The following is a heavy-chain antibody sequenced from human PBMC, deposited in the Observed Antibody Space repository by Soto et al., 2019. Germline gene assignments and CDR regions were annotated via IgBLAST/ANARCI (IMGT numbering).Heavy chain of an antibody. CDR3: ARDRGICGGASCYGHGIDV. Sequence: PVGSLRLSCTASGFTFSSYGIHWVRQAPGKGLEWVAVIWYDGSNKYYADSVKGRFTISRDNSKNTLYLQMNSLRAEDTAVYYCARDRGICGGASCYGHGIDVWGQGTTVTVSS. CDR2: IWYDGSNK. D-gene: IGHD2-2*01. J-gene: IGHJ6*02. CDR1: GFTFSSYG. V-gene: IGHV3-33*01.